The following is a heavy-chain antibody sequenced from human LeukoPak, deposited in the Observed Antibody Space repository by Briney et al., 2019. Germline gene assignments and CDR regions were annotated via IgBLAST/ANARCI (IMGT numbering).Heavy chain of an antibody. D-gene: IGHD3-22*01. CDR1: GFTFSSYS. Sequence: GGSLRLSCAASGFTFSSYSMNWVRQAPGKGLEWVSAISGSGGSTYYADSVKGRFTISRDNSKNTLYLQMNSLRAEDTAVYYCARHPSYYDRIDYWGQGTLVTVSS. V-gene: IGHV3-23*01. CDR3: ARHPSYYDRIDY. J-gene: IGHJ4*02. CDR2: ISGSGGST.